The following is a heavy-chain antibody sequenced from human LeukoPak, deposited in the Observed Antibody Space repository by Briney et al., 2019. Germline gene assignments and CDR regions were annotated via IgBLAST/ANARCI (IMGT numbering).Heavy chain of an antibody. V-gene: IGHV3-23*01. D-gene: IGHD2-8*01. CDR3: ARAGHCTNGICYTADFDY. Sequence: QPGGSLRLSCAASGFTFSSYAMSWVRQAPGKGLEWVSAISGSGGSTYYADSVKGRFTISRDNSKNTLYLQMNSLRAEDTAVYYCARAGHCTNGICYTADFDYWGQGTLVTVSS. CDR1: GFTFSSYA. J-gene: IGHJ4*02. CDR2: ISGSGGST.